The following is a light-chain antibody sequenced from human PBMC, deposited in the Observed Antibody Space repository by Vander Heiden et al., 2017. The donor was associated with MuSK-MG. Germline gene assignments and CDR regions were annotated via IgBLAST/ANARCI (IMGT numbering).Light chain of an antibody. CDR1: SLRSYY. V-gene: IGLV3-19*01. Sequence: SSELTQDPAVSVAVGQTVRITCQGDSLRSYYAIWYHHTPAPAPLLLIYGNNNRLSAIPARFSGSISGTTAAFTTTGAQAEDEADYYCNSPDSSGNHYVFGTGTKLTVL. J-gene: IGLJ1*01. CDR2: GNN. CDR3: NSPDSSGNHYV.